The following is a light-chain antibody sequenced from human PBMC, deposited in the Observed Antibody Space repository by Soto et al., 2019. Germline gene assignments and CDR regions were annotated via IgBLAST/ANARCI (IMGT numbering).Light chain of an antibody. V-gene: IGKV3-20*01. Sequence: EIVMTQSPGTLSLSPGEGVTLSCRASQNVGTNYLAWYQQKPGQAPRLLIYGASSRATGIPDRFSGSGSGTDFTLTISRLEPEDFAVYYCQQYGSSPRTFGQGTKLEIK. J-gene: IGKJ2*01. CDR3: QQYGSSPRT. CDR2: GAS. CDR1: QNVGTNY.